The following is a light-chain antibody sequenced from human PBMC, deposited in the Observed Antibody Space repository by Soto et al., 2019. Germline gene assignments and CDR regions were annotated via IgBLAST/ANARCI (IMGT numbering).Light chain of an antibody. CDR2: GAA. J-gene: IGKJ4*02. V-gene: IGKV3-15*01. CDR1: QSVFSS. CDR3: QQDHSSPA. Sequence: EIVMTQSPATLSVSLGERVTLSCRASQSVFSSLAWYQQKPGQAPRLLIYGAATRPIGIPARFSGSGSGTEFTLTSSILQSEDFAVYYCQQDHSSPAFGRGTRVEIK.